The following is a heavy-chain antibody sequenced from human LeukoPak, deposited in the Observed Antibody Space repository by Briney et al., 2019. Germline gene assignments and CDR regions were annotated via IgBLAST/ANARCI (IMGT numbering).Heavy chain of an antibody. D-gene: IGHD2-2*01. Sequence: AETLSLTCTVSGCSISSSGYYWGWMRQPPGKGLEWVGSIYYSGCTYYDPSLKSRVPISVDTSKNQFSLKLSSVTAADTAVYYCPRNQGEVPAATVVDYWGPRTPVTVSS. CDR3: PRNQGEVPAATVVDY. J-gene: IGHJ4*02. CDR2: IYYSGCT. CDR1: GCSISSSGYY. V-gene: IGHV4-39*07.